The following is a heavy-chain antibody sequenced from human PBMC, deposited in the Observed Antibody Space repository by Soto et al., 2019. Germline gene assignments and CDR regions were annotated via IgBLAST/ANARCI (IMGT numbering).Heavy chain of an antibody. CDR1: GFTFSSYG. D-gene: IGHD3-22*01. V-gene: IGHV3-33*01. CDR2: IWYDGSNK. CDR3: ARDSQNYHDSSGYYWIFDY. Sequence: GGSLRLSCAASGFTFSSYGMHWVRQAPGKGLEWVAVIWYDGSNKYYADSVKGRFTISRDNSKNTLYLQMNSLRAEDTAVYYCARDSQNYHDSSGYYWIFDYWGQGTLVTVSS. J-gene: IGHJ4*02.